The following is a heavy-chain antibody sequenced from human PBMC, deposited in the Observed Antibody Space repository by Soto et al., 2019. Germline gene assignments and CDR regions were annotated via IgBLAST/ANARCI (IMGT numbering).Heavy chain of an antibody. CDR1: GGSISSYY. V-gene: IGHV4-59*01. CDR2: IYYSGST. J-gene: IGHJ4*02. Sequence: QVQLQESGPGLVKPSETLSLTCTVSGGSISSYYWSWIRQPPGKGLEWIGYIYYSGSTNYNPSLKSRVTTSVDTCNSHFSLKPSSETAADTAVYYCARNTGGWGMSDNWSQRTLVT. CDR3: ARNTGGWGMSDN. D-gene: IGHD3-16*01.